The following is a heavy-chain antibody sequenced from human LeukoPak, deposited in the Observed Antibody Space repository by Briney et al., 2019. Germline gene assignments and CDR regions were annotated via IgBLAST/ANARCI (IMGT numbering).Heavy chain of an antibody. Sequence: GGSLRLSCAASGFTFSSYEMNWVRQARGKGLEWVSYISSSGSTIYYADSVKGRFTISRDNAKNSLYLQMNSLRAEDTAVYYCARDRYYDFWSGYSYDALDIWGQGTMVTVSS. D-gene: IGHD3-3*01. CDR2: ISSSGSTI. J-gene: IGHJ3*02. CDR1: GFTFSSYE. V-gene: IGHV3-48*03. CDR3: ARDRYYDFWSGYSYDALDI.